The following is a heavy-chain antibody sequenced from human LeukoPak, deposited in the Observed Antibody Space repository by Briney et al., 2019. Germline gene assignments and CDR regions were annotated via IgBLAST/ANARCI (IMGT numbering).Heavy chain of an antibody. CDR2: IYTSGSTSGST. V-gene: IGHV4-61*02. CDR3: ARFRGVILAYFDY. J-gene: IGHJ4*02. D-gene: IGHD3-16*02. Sequence: PSETLSLTCTVSGGSISSGSYYWNWIRQPAGKGLEWIGRIYTSGSTSGSTNYNPSLKSRVTISLDTSKNQFSLKLSSLTAADTAVYYCARFRGVILAYFDYWGQGTLVTVSS. CDR1: GGSISSGSYY.